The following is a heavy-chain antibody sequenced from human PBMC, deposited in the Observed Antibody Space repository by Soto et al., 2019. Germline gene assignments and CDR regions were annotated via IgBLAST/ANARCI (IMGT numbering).Heavy chain of an antibody. Sequence: GESLKISCKGSGYSFTSYWISWVRQMPGKGLEWMGRIDPSDSYTNYSPSFQGHVTISADKSISTAYLQWSSLKASDTAMYYCATTTAAGKNYYGMDVWGQGTTVTVSS. V-gene: IGHV5-10-1*01. CDR3: ATTTAAGKNYYGMDV. D-gene: IGHD6-13*01. CDR1: GYSFTSYW. J-gene: IGHJ6*02. CDR2: IDPSDSYT.